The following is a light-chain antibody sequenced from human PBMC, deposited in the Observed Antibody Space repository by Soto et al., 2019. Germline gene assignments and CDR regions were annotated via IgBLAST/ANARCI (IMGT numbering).Light chain of an antibody. CDR2: GAS. J-gene: IGKJ2*01. V-gene: IGKV3-15*01. Sequence: EIVMTQSPATLSVSPGERATLSCRARQSVSSNLAWYQQKPGQAPRLLIYGASTRATGIPARFSGSGSGTEFTLTISSLQSEDFAVYYCQQFNNWPPITVGQGTKLEIK. CDR3: QQFNNWPPIT. CDR1: QSVSSN.